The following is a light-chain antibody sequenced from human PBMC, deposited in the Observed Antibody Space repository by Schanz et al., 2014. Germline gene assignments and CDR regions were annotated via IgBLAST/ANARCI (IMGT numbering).Light chain of an antibody. Sequence: QSVLTQPPSVSGAPGQRVTISCTGSSSNIGAGYGVHWYQQLPGPAPNLLISDNSRRPSGVPDRFSGSKSGTSASLAISGLQSEDEADYYCAAWDDSLNGWVFGGGTKLTVL. CDR1: SSNIGAGYG. V-gene: IGLV1-40*01. CDR3: AAWDDSLNGWV. CDR2: DNS. J-gene: IGLJ3*02.